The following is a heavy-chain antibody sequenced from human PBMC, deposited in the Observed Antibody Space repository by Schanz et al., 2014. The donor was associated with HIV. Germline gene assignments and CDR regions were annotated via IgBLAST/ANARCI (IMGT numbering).Heavy chain of an antibody. D-gene: IGHD3-22*01. CDR1: GFTFSSYA. CDR3: AREPSTYFYDTSGSGVDY. CDR2: ISSSSSYI. Sequence: EVRLVESGGGVVQPGRSLRLSCAASGFTFSSYAMNWVRQAPGKGLEWVSSISSSSSYIYYADSLKGRFTISRDNAKNSLYLQMNSLRAEDTAVYYCAREPSTYFYDTSGSGVDYWGQGTLVTVSS. J-gene: IGHJ4*02. V-gene: IGHV3-21*01.